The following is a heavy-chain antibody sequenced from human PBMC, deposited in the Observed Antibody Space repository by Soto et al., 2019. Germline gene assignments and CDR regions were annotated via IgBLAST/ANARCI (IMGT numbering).Heavy chain of an antibody. D-gene: IGHD5-12*01. CDR3: AKARHRGWLQSAPFDY. J-gene: IGHJ4*02. Sequence: EVQLLESGGGLVQPGGSLRLSCAASGFTFSSYAMSWVRQAPGKGLEWVSAISGSGGSTYYADSVKGRFTISRDNSKNTLYLQMNSLRAEDTAVYYCAKARHRGWLQSAPFDYWGQGTLVTVSS. CDR1: GFTFSSYA. CDR2: ISGSGGST. V-gene: IGHV3-23*01.